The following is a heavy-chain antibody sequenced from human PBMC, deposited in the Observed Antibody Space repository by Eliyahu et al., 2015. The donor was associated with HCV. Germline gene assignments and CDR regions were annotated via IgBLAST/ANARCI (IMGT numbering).Heavy chain of an antibody. D-gene: IGHD2/OR15-2a*01. CDR3: TRDVFSSV. Sequence: QVRLVQSGAEVKKSGSSVKVSCKASGGTFSSYSFSWVRQAPGQGLEWVGRIMPLLGIVDYAQQFQGRVSITADKSASTVYMELSSLRSDDSAIYYCTRDVFSSVWGQGTMVTVSS. CDR2: IMPLLGIV. J-gene: IGHJ3*01. CDR1: GGTFSSYS. V-gene: IGHV1-69*08.